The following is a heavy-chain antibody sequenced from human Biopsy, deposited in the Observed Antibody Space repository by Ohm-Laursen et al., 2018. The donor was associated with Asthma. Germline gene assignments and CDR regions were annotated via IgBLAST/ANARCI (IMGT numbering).Heavy chain of an antibody. J-gene: IGHJ4*02. CDR2: ISYTGSA. Sequence: DTLSLTCTVSGGSMSSSSYSWGWIRQPPGKGLEWMGSISYTGSAYHNPSLKSRVTIYVDTSKNPFTLKLSSVTAADTAVYYCARHWDWGSFFDYWGQGTPVTVSS. V-gene: IGHV4-39*01. CDR1: GGSMSSSSYS. D-gene: IGHD7-27*01. CDR3: ARHWDWGSFFDY.